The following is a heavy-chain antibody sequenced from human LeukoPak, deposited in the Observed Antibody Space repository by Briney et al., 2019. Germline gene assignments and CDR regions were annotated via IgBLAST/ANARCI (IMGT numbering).Heavy chain of an antibody. D-gene: IGHD3-3*01. CDR2: MNPNSGNT. V-gene: IGHV1-8*01. CDR1: GYTFTSYD. Sequence: GASVKVSCKASGYTFTSYDINWVRQATGQGLEWMGWMNPNSGNTGYAQKFQGRVTMTRNTSISTAYMELSSLRSEDTAVYYCARGRRLRFLEWLSHYYGMDVWGQGTTVTVSS. J-gene: IGHJ6*02. CDR3: ARGRRLRFLEWLSHYYGMDV.